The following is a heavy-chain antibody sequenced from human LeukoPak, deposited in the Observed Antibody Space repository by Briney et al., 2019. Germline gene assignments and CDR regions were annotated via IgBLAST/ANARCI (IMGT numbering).Heavy chain of an antibody. CDR2: LNPHSGGT. D-gene: IGHD2-15*01. J-gene: IGHJ6*02. CDR1: GYTLRDYY. CDR3: ARGLRIINGLDV. Sequence: ASAKVYCEASGYTLRDYYIYWVRQAPGQGLEWLGWLNPHSGGTNYAQKFQGRVTLTSDTSISTAYMELTPLTSDDTAIYYCARGLRIINGLDVWGQGTTVIVSS. V-gene: IGHV1-2*02.